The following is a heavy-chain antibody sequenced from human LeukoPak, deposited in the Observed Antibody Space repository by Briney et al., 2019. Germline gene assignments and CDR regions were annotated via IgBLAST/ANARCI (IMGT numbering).Heavy chain of an antibody. D-gene: IGHD3-3*01. CDR1: GYTFTSYD. J-gene: IGHJ6*03. V-gene: IGHV1-8*01. CDR2: MNPNSGNT. Sequence: EASVKVSCKASGYTFTSYDINWVRQATGQGLEWMGWMNPNSGNTGYAQKFQGRVTMTRNTSISTAYMELSSLRSEDTAVYYCARGGGEYYDFWSGYFSYYYYYMDVWGKGTTVTVPS. CDR3: ARGGGEYYDFWSGYFSYYYYYMDV.